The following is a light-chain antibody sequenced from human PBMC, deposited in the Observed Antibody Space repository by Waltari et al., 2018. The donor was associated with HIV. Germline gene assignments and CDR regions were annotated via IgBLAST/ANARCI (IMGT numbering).Light chain of an antibody. CDR2: LAS. CDR1: QSLLHSNGNNY. Sequence: IVMTQSPLSLPVSPGEPASISCRSNQSLLHSNGNNYLDWYLHKSGQSPKLVIYLASIRASGVLDRVSGSGSGTDFTLKFSRVEAEDVGVYYCMQSLQTPRTFGGGTNVQIK. CDR3: MQSLQTPRT. V-gene: IGKV2-28*01. J-gene: IGKJ4*01.